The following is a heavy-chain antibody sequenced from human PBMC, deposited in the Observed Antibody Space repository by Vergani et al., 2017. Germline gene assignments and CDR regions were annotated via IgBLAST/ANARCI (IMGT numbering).Heavy chain of an antibody. V-gene: IGHV3-21*01. D-gene: IGHD1-14*01. CDR2: INSRSNYI. J-gene: IGHJ4*02. CDR3: ARSIVSRNPPDYFDN. Sequence: EVQLVESGGGLVKPGGSLRLSCAASGFTFSTYSMNWVRQAPGKGLEWVSTINSRSNYIHYSDSVKGRFIISRDNANNSVYLQMNSLRVEDTAVYYCARSIVSRNPPDYFDNWGQGTLVTVSS. CDR1: GFTFSTYS.